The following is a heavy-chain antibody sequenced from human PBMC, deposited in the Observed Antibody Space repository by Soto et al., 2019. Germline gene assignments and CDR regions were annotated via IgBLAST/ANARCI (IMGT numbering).Heavy chain of an antibody. V-gene: IGHV3-53*01. CDR1: GFTVSSNY. Sequence: SGGSLRLSCAASGFTVSSNYMSWVRQAPGKGLEWVSVIYSGGSTYCADSVKGRFTISRDNSKNTLYLQMNSLRAEDTAVYYCARAYSSSWTNWFDPWGQGTLVTVSS. D-gene: IGHD6-13*01. J-gene: IGHJ5*02. CDR2: IYSGGST. CDR3: ARAYSSSWTNWFDP.